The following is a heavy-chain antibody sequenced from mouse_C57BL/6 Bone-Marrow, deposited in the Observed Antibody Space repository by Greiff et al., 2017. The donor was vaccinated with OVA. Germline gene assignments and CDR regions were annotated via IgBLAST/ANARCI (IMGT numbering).Heavy chain of an antibody. CDR3: ARPLYGSSYGFAY. D-gene: IGHD1-1*01. CDR2: INPSTGGT. CDR1: GYSFTGYY. Sequence: VQLQQSGPELVKPGASVKISCKASGYSFTGYYMNWVKQSPEKSLEWIGEINPSTGGTTYNQKFKAKATLTVDKSSSTAYMQLKSLTSEDSAVYYCARPLYGSSYGFAYWGQGTLVTVSA. J-gene: IGHJ3*01. V-gene: IGHV1-42*01.